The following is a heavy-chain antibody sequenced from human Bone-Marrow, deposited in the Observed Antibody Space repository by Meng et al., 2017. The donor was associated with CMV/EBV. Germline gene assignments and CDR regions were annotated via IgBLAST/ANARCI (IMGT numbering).Heavy chain of an antibody. D-gene: IGHD3-16*01. V-gene: IGHV3-9*01. Sequence: SLKISCAASGFTFDDYVMHWVRQAPGKGLEWVSRINWNGAIVGYAGSEKGRFTISRDNAKNSLFLQMNSLRAEDTAVYYCARGGQYYDYYGMDVWGQGTTVTVSS. CDR1: GFTFDDYV. J-gene: IGHJ6*02. CDR3: ARGGQYYDYYGMDV. CDR2: INWNGAIV.